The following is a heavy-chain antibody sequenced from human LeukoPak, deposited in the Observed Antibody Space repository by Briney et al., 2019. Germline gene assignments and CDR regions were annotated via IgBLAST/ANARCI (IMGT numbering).Heavy chain of an antibody. D-gene: IGHD4-17*01. CDR1: GFTFITYT. CDR2: ISSSNSYI. V-gene: IGHV3-21*01. CDR3: ARCKNDYGDYVFDY. Sequence: GGSLRLSCAASGFTFITYTMNWVRQAPGKGLELVSSISSSNSYIYYADSVRGRFTIYRHNDKNSLYLQLNSLRAEDTAVYYCARCKNDYGDYVFDYWGQGTLVTVSS. J-gene: IGHJ4*02.